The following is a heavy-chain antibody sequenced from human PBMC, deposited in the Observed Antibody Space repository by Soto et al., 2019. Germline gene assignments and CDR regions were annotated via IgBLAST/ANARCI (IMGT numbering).Heavy chain of an antibody. J-gene: IGHJ6*02. CDR3: ARDMLLDTAYGMDV. V-gene: IGHV3-30-3*01. Sequence: ESGGGVVQPGRSLRLSCAASGLTFSSYAMHWVRQAPGKGLEWVAVISYDGSNKYYADSVKGRFTISRDNSKNTLYLQMDSLRAEDTAVYYCARDMLLDTAYGMDVWGQGTTVTVSS. CDR1: GLTFSSYA. CDR2: ISYDGSNK. D-gene: IGHD5-18*01.